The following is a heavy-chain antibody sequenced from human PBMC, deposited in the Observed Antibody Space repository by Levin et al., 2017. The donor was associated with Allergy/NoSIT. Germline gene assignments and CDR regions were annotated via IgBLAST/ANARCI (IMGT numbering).Heavy chain of an antibody. Sequence: PGGSLRLSCTVSGGSIGSSDYSWGWIRQPPGKGLEWIGTTYYSGSTYYSPSLKSRLTISIDTSKNQFSLKLRSVTAADTAVYYCARHERYDTSPSVFDYWGQGTLVTVSS. CDR2: TYYSGST. J-gene: IGHJ4*02. V-gene: IGHV4-39*01. CDR1: GGSIGSSDYS. D-gene: IGHD3-9*01. CDR3: ARHERYDTSPSVFDY.